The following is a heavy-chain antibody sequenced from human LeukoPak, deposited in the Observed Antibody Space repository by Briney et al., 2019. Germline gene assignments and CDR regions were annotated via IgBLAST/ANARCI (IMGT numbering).Heavy chain of an antibody. CDR1: GFTVSSHS. CDR3: TRVTYCSSTSCYPLGNYYMDV. V-gene: IGHV3-21*01. D-gene: IGHD2-2*01. CDR2: ISSSSRHT. J-gene: IGHJ6*03. Sequence: PGRSLRLSWAPSGFTVSSHSMKCARQAPGEGREWDPSISSSSRHTYHADSVKGRFTISRDNAKNSLYLQMNSLRAEDTAVYYCTRVTYCSSTSCYPLGNYYMDVWGKGTTVTVSS.